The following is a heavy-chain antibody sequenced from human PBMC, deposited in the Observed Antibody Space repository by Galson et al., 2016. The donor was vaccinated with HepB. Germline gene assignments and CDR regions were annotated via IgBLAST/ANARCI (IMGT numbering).Heavy chain of an antibody. J-gene: IGHJ4*02. Sequence: SLRLSCAASGFPFSRYWMHWVRQGPGKGLVWVSRINSDGSSTIYADSVRGRSTISRDRAKNSLYLHMNSLRAEDTALYYCVRDLDYWGQGTLVTVSS. V-gene: IGHV3-74*01. CDR1: GFPFSRYW. CDR3: VRDLDY. CDR2: INSDGSST.